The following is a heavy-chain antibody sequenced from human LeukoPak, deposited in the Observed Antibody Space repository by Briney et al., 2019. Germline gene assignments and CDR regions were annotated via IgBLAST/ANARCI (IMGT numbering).Heavy chain of an antibody. CDR3: ARTTIAADGSLTVETHYFDH. CDR2: ISSSGSAI. J-gene: IGHJ4*02. Sequence: GGSLRLSCAASAFTFSTYSMNWVRQAPGKGLQWVSYISSSGSAIYYADSVKGRFTISRDNAKSSLYLQMNSLRAEDTAVYYCARTTIAADGSLTVETHYFDHWGQGTLVTVSS. V-gene: IGHV3-48*04. CDR1: AFTFSTYS. D-gene: IGHD6-13*01.